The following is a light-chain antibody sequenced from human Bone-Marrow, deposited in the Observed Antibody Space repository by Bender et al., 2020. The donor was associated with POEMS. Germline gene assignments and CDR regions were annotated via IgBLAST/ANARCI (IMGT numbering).Light chain of an antibody. CDR3: QSYDSSLSVWV. CDR2: TNN. J-gene: IGLJ3*02. CDR1: GSNIGGYP. V-gene: IGLV1-44*01. Sequence: QSVLTQPPSVSGTPGQRVTISCSGSGSNIGGYPVNWYQQLPGTAPKLLIYTNNERPSGVPDRFSGSKSGTSASLAITGLQAEDEADYYCQSYDSSLSVWVFGGGTKLTVL.